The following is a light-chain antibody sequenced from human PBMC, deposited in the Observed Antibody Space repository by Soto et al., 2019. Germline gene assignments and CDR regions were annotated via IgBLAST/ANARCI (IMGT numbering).Light chain of an antibody. CDR2: DTS. J-gene: IGKJ1*01. Sequence: EVVLTQSPATLAVSPGESATLYYSADQSVSGFLGWYQQKLGRATRLLIHDTSNRANGVPARFSGSASGTDFTLTLRSLEPEDFGVYYCQQYNNWPPWTFGQGTKVDIK. V-gene: IGKV3-11*01. CDR1: QSVSGF. CDR3: QQYNNWPPWT.